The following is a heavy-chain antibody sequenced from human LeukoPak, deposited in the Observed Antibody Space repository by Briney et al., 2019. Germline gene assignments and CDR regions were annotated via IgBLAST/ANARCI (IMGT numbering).Heavy chain of an antibody. V-gene: IGHV4-38-2*01. J-gene: IGHJ5*02. CDR3: ASARYDILTGYWFDP. D-gene: IGHD3-9*01. CDR1: GCSISSGYY. CDR2: IYHSGST. Sequence: PSETLSLTCAVSGCSISSGYYWGWIRQPPGKGLEWIGSIYHSGSTYYNPSLKSRVTISVDTSKNQFSLKLSSVTAADTAVYYCASARYDILTGYWFDPWGQGTLVTVSS.